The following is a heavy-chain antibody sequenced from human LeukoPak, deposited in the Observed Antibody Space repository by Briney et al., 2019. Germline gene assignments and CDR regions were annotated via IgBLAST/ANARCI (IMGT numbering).Heavy chain of an antibody. J-gene: IGHJ4*02. V-gene: IGHV3-11*01. CDR3: ARGVYIAAAQYGY. CDR1: GFTFSDYY. D-gene: IGHD6-13*01. Sequence: GRSLRLSCTASGFTFSDYYMSWIRQAPGKGLEWVSYISQSGTTIYYADSVKGRFTVSRDNGKNSLYLQMSSLRAEDTGMYYCARGVYIAAAQYGYWGQGTLVTVSS. CDR2: ISQSGTTI.